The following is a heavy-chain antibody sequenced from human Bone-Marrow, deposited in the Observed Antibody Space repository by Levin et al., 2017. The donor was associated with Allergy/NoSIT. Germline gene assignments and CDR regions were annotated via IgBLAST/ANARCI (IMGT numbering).Heavy chain of an antibody. J-gene: IGHJ4*02. CDR1: GFTFSSYG. CDR3: ARVHKATYSSGWYGTDY. Sequence: LALTCAASGFTFSSYGMHWVRQAPGKGLEWVAVIWYDGSNKYYADSVKGRFTISRDNSKNTLYLQMNSLRAEDTAVYYCARVHKATYSSGWYGTDYWGQGTLVTVSS. CDR2: IWYDGSNK. D-gene: IGHD6-19*01. V-gene: IGHV3-33*01.